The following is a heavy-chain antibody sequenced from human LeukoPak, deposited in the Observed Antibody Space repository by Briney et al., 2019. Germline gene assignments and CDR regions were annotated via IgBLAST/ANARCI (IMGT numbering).Heavy chain of an antibody. CDR3: ANTGDLSPVAGPFDY. D-gene: IGHD6-19*01. J-gene: IGHJ4*02. Sequence: PGGSLRLSCAASGFTFSSYWMSWVRQAPGKGLEWVANIKQDGSEKYYVDSVKGRFTISRDNAKNSLYLQMNSLRAEDTAVYYCANTGDLSPVAGPFDYWGQGTLVTVSS. CDR1: GFTFSSYW. V-gene: IGHV3-7*03. CDR2: IKQDGSEK.